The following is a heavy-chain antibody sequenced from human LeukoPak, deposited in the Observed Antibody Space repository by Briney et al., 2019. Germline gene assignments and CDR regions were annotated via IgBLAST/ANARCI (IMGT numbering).Heavy chain of an antibody. CDR3: ARDGRGYSGYDFRYFDY. D-gene: IGHD5-12*01. Sequence: SVKVSCKASGGTFRSYGINWVRQASGQGLEWMGWIIPIFDKTNYAQKFQSRVTITADKSTSTAYMELSSLTSDDTAVYYCARDGRGYSGYDFRYFDYWGQGTLVTVSS. CDR2: IIPIFDKT. CDR1: GGTFRSYG. J-gene: IGHJ4*02. V-gene: IGHV1-69*06.